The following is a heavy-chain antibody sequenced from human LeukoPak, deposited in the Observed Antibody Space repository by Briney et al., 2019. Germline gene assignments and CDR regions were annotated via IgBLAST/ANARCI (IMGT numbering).Heavy chain of an antibody. CDR2: INANSDGT. CDR3: ARDRSNCYGMDV. CDR1: GYTFTGYY. J-gene: IGHJ6*02. V-gene: IGHV1-2*02. Sequence: ASVKVSCKASGYTFTGYYMHWVRQAPGQGREWMGWINANSDGTKYAQQFQGRVTMTRDTSISTAYMELRRLRSDDTAVYYCARDRSNCYGMDVWGQGTTVTVSS.